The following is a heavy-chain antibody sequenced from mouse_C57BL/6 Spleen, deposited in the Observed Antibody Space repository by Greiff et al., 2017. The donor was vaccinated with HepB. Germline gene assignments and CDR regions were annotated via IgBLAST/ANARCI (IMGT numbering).Heavy chain of an antibody. CDR1: GYTFTSYW. CDR3: ARGNWDVNFDY. J-gene: IGHJ2*01. Sequence: QVQLQQPGAELVRPGSSVKLSCKASGYTFTSYWMHWVKQRPIQGLEWIGNIDPSDSETHYNQKFKDKATLTVDKSSSTAYMQLSSLTSEDSAVYYCARGNWDVNFDYWGQGTTLTVSS. V-gene: IGHV1-52*01. CDR2: IDPSDSET. D-gene: IGHD4-1*01.